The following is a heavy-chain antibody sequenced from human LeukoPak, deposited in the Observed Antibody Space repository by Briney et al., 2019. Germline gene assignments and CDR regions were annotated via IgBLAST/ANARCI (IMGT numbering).Heavy chain of an antibody. CDR2: INPNIGGT. J-gene: IGHJ4*02. CDR1: GYTFTGYY. CDR3: ARARWDRARYFDY. Sequence: ASVKVSCKASGYTFTGYYMHWVRQAPGQGLEWMGWINPNIGGTIYAQKFQGRVTMTRDTSINTAYMELSRLRADDTAVYYCARARWDRARYFDYWGQGTLVTVSS. V-gene: IGHV1-2*02. D-gene: IGHD1-26*01.